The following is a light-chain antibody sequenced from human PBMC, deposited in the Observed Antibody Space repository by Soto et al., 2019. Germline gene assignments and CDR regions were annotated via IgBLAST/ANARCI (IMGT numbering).Light chain of an antibody. CDR1: QSVSSSY. J-gene: IGKJ1*01. CDR3: QQYGSSPGT. CDR2: GAS. V-gene: IGKV3-20*01. Sequence: EIVLTQSPGTLSLSPGEIATLSCRASQSVSSSYLAWYQQKPGQAPRLLIYGASSRATGIPDRFSGSGSGTDFTLTISRLEPEDFVVYYCQQYGSSPGTFGQGTKVEIK.